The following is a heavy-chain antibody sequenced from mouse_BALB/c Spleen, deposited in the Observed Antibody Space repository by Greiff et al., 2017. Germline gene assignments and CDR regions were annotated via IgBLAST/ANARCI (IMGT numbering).Heavy chain of an antibody. CDR3: ARHDYGSSYGAMDY. CDR2: ISSGGSYT. Sequence: EVKLVESGGGLVKPGGSLKLSCAASGFTFSSYAMSWVRQTPEKRLEWVATISSGGSYTYYPDSVKGRFTISRDNAKNTLYLQMSSLRSEDTAMYYCARHDYGSSYGAMDYWGQGTSVTVSS. D-gene: IGHD1-1*01. V-gene: IGHV5-9-3*01. J-gene: IGHJ4*01. CDR1: GFTFSSYA.